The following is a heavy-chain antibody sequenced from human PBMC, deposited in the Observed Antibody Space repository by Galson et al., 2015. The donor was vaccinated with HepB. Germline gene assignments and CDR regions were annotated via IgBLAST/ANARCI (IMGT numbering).Heavy chain of an antibody. CDR2: ISYDGSNK. Sequence: SLRLSCAASGFTFSSYGMHWVRQAPGKGLEWVAVISYDGSNKYYADSVKGRFTISRDNSKNTLYLQMNRLRAEDTAVYYCAKETAYDFCSERGRYYFDYWGQGTLVTVSS. CDR1: GFTFSSYG. V-gene: IGHV3-30*18. CDR3: AKETAYDFCSERGRYYFDY. J-gene: IGHJ4*02. D-gene: IGHD3-3*01.